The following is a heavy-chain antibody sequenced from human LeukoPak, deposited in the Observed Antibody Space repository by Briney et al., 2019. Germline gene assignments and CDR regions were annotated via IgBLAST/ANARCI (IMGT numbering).Heavy chain of an antibody. CDR3: ARGSYGLDY. V-gene: IGHV3-23*01. CDR1: EFTFNNFA. CDR2: ISTGGGGT. D-gene: IGHD5-18*01. Sequence: LPGGSLRLSCATSEFTFNNFAMTWVRQAPGKGLEWVSSISTGGGGTYYGDSVKGRFTISRDNSKSTVYLQMSSLRAEDTAIYYCARGSYGLDYWGQGTLVTVSS. J-gene: IGHJ4*02.